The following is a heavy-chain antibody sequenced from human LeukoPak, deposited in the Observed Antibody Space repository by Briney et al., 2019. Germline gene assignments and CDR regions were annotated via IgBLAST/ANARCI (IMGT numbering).Heavy chain of an antibody. CDR2: INPNSGGT. D-gene: IGHD6-13*01. CDR3: ARDGGSSSWYSYYYYYYYMDV. J-gene: IGHJ6*03. CDR1: GYTFTGYY. Sequence: ASVKVSCKASGYTFTGYYMHWVRQAPGQGLEWMGWINPNSGGTNYAQKFQGRVTTTRDTSISTAYMELSRLRSDDTAVYYCARDGGSSSWYSYYYYYYYMDVWDKGTTVTVSS. V-gene: IGHV1-2*02.